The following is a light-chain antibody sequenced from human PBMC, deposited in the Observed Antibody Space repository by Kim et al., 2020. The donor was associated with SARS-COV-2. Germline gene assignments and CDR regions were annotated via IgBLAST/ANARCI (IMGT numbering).Light chain of an antibody. CDR2: VNRDGSH. V-gene: IGLV4-69*01. CDR1: GTHSDND. J-gene: IGLJ2*01. CDR3: QTWGSPVV. Sequence: GDSDKLPRTVSGTHSDNDLAWHRQQQERGPNFLSKVNRDGSHYRGDGIPDRFSGSSTESERFLTISNLQSDDEADYYCQTWGSPVVFGGGTQLTVL.